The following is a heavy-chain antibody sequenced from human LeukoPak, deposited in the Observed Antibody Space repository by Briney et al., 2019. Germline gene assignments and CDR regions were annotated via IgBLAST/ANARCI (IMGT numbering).Heavy chain of an antibody. CDR2: IYSGGDT. CDR1: GFTVTSNY. V-gene: IGHV3-53*01. D-gene: IGHD3-10*01. Sequence: GGPLRLSCSGSGFTVTSNYMTWVRQAPGKGLEWVSVIYSGGDTYYADSVKGRFTISRDTSKNKLYLQMNSLRAEDTAVYYCARTEYGSGSYSDSWGQGTLVTVSS. CDR3: ARTEYGSGSYSDS. J-gene: IGHJ4*02.